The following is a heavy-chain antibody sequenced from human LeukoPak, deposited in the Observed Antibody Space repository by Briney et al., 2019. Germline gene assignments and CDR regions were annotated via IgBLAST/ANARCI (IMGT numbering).Heavy chain of an antibody. CDR3: ANQCSGCLG. CDR1: GDTFSSHG. Sequence: GGSLRLSCAASGDTFSSHGMTWVRQAPGRGLEWVSGSSPSGGITYYTDSVKGRFTISRDNSKNTVSLQMNSLRAEDTAVYYCANQCSGCLGWGQGTLVTVSS. D-gene: IGHD6-19*01. J-gene: IGHJ4*02. V-gene: IGHV3-23*01. CDR2: SSPSGGIT.